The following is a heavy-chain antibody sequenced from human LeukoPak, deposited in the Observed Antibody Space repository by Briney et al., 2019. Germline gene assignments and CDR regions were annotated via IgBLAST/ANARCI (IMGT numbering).Heavy chain of an antibody. Sequence: PSETLCLTCAVYGGPFSHYYWTWIRQPPGKGLEWIGEINESGSTNYDTSLMSRVTISVDTSKTHFCLNLASVTAEDTAVYYCASRIGRYLYYFGMDVWGQGTTVTVSS. J-gene: IGHJ6*02. CDR3: ASRIGRYLYYFGMDV. CDR1: GGPFSHYY. CDR2: INESGST. V-gene: IGHV4-34*01. D-gene: IGHD1-26*01.